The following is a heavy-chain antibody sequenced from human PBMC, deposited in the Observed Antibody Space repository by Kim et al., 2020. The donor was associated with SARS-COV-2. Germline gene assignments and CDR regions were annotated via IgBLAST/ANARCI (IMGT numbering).Heavy chain of an antibody. Sequence: YVDPVKGRFTMSRDTARNSLSLQMNSLRSEDTAMYYCSALDSAQVPGGIWGRGTLVTVSS. D-gene: IGHD3-10*01. J-gene: IGHJ4*02. V-gene: IGHV3-7*01. CDR3: SALDSAQVPGGI.